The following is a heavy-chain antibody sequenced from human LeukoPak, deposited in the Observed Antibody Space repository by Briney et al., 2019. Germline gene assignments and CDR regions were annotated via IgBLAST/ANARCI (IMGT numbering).Heavy chain of an antibody. V-gene: IGHV3-66*01. J-gene: IGHJ4*02. CDR3: ARAYRSGYFNMGY. CDR1: GFTVSSKY. Sequence: GGSLRLSCAASGFTVSSKYMSWVRQAPGKGLEWVSFIYSGDSTYYAGSVKGRFTLSRVNSKSTLYLQMNSLRAEDTAVYYCARAYRSGYFNMGYWGQGTLVTVSS. CDR2: IYSGDST. D-gene: IGHD3-22*01.